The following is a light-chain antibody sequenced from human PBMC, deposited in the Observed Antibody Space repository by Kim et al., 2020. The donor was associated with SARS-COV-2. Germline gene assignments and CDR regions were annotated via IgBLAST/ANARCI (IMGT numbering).Light chain of an antibody. CDR1: SSDIGGYNY. Sequence: GQSVTISCTGTSSDIGGYNYVSWYQQHPGKAPKLMIYDVTKRPSGVPDRFSGSKSGNTASLTISGLQAEDETNYYCCSYAGSYTLVFGGGTKVTVL. CDR3: CSYAGSYTLV. J-gene: IGLJ2*01. CDR2: DVT. V-gene: IGLV2-11*01.